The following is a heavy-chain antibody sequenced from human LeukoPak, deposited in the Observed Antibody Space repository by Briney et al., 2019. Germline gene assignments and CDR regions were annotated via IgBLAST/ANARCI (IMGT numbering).Heavy chain of an antibody. CDR3: ARGSSSNTYFDY. CDR2: ISYDGSNK. D-gene: IGHD6-6*01. J-gene: IGHJ4*02. CDR1: GFTFSSYA. V-gene: IGHV3-30-3*01. Sequence: GGSLRLSCAASGFTFSSYAMHWVRQAPGKGLEWVAVISYDGSNKYYADSVKGRFTISRDNSKNTLYLQMNSLRAEDTAVYYCARGSSSNTYFDYWGQGTLVTVSS.